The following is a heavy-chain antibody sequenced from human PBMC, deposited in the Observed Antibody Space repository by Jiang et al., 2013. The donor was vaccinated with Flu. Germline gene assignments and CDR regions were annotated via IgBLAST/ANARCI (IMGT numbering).Heavy chain of an antibody. Sequence: KPSETLSLTCTVSGGSISSYYWSWIRQPPGKGLEWIGYIYYSGSTNYNPSLKSRVTISVDTSKNQFSLKLSSVTAADTAVYYCARGTRFYDPCDYWGQGTLVTVSS. CDR3: ARGTRFYDPCDY. J-gene: IGHJ4*02. V-gene: IGHV4-59*01. CDR1: GGSISSYY. D-gene: IGHD2/OR15-2a*01. CDR2: IYYSGST.